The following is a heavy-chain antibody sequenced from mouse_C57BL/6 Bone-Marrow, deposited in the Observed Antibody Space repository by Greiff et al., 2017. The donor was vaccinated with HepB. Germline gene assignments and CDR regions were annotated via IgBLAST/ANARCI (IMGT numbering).Heavy chain of an antibody. V-gene: IGHV1-64*01. CDR1: GYTFTSYW. CDR2: IHPNSGST. D-gene: IGHD2-4*01. CDR3: TRRGIYDYALYY. J-gene: IGHJ2*01. Sequence: VQLQQPGAELVKPGASVKLSCKASGYTFTSYWMHWVKQRPGQGLEWIGMIHPNSGSTNYNEKFKSKATLTVDKSSSTAYMQLSSLTSEDSAVYYCTRRGIYDYALYYWGQGTTHTVSS.